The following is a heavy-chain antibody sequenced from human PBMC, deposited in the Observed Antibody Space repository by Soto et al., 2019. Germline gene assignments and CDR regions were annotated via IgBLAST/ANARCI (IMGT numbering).Heavy chain of an antibody. CDR1: GFTLSSSV. CDR2: ISVDGRND. Sequence: GGSLRLSCEASGFTLSSSVMHWVRQAPGKRLEWLSVISVDGRNDLHAGAVKGRFTISRDISKNMVYLQMNGLRPDDTAMYFCAKEGHTSGRCGCFNIWGQGTMVTVSS. V-gene: IGHV3-30*18. CDR3: AKEGHTSGRCGCFNI. J-gene: IGHJ3*02. D-gene: IGHD6-19*01.